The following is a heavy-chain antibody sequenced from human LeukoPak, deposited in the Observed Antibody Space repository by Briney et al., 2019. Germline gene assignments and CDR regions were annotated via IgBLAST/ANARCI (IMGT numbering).Heavy chain of an antibody. CDR3: AKDHGTAVAGFYY. D-gene: IGHD6-19*01. V-gene: IGHV3-23*01. CDR2: ITGTGGSR. Sequence: GASLRLSCAASGFSLSTYGVSWVRQPPGKGLEWVSGITGTGGSRYYADSVKGRFTVSRDTSKNTLYLQMNSLRAEDTAIYYCAKDHGTAVAGFYYWGQGTLVTVSS. J-gene: IGHJ4*02. CDR1: GFSLSTYG.